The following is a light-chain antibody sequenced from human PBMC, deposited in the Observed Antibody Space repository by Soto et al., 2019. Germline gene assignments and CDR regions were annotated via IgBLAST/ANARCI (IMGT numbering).Light chain of an antibody. CDR3: QSADSSGTYPYV. Sequence: SYELTQPPSVSVSPGQTARITCSGDALPKQYAYWYQQKPGQAPVLVIYKDSERPSGIPERFSGSSSGTTVTLTISEVQAEDVADYYCQSADSSGTYPYVFGTGTKLTVL. CDR1: ALPKQY. J-gene: IGLJ1*01. CDR2: KDS. V-gene: IGLV3-25*03.